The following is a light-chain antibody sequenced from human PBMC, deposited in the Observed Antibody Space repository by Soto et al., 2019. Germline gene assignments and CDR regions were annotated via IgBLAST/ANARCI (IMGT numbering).Light chain of an antibody. Sequence: QSVLTQPASVSGSPGQSITISCTGTSSDVGTYNLVSWYVQHPGKAPKLMIYEAIKRPSGVSDRFSGSKSGNTASLTISGLQAEDEADYYCCSYARGGTYVFGTGTKVTVL. CDR3: CSYARGGTYV. CDR2: EAI. J-gene: IGLJ1*01. V-gene: IGLV2-23*01. CDR1: SSDVGTYNL.